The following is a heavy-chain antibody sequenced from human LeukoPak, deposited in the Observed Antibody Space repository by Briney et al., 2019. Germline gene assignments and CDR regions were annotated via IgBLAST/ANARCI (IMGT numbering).Heavy chain of an antibody. CDR3: ASKNTYYYDSSGYHYYYYYMDV. J-gene: IGHJ6*03. CDR1: GGSFSGYY. V-gene: IGHV4-34*01. Sequence: SETLSLTCAVYGGSFSGYYWSWIRQPPGKGLEWIGEINHSGSTNYNRSLRSRGTISVDTSKTQFSLKLSSVTAADTAVYYCASKNTYYYDSSGYHYYYYYMDVWGKGTTVTVSS. D-gene: IGHD3-22*01. CDR2: INHSGST.